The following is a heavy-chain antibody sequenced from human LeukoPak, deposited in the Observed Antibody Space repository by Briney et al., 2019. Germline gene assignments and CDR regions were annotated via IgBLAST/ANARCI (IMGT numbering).Heavy chain of an antibody. D-gene: IGHD2-2*01. CDR1: GGSISSSSYY. J-gene: IGHJ4*02. V-gene: IGHV4-39*01. Sequence: SETLSLTCTVSGGSISSSSYYWGWIRQPPGKGLEWIGSIYCSGSTYYNPSLKSRVTISVDTSKNQFSLKLSSVTAADTAVYYCARTGDIVVVPAAEDWGQGTLVTVSS. CDR2: IYCSGST. CDR3: ARTGDIVVVPAAED.